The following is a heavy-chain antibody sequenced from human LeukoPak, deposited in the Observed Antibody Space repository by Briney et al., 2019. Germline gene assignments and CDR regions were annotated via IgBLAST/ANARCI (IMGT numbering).Heavy chain of an antibody. J-gene: IGHJ4*02. V-gene: IGHV3-30*15. Sequence: GGSLSLSCVASGFAFNTQAMHWVRQAPGKGLEWLAVMSLDGSSIYYADSVKGRFTISRDNSKNTLYLQMSSLRVEDTAVYYCARDRGKLRYFDLWGQGTLLTVSS. CDR3: ARDRGKLRYFDL. CDR1: GFAFNTQA. CDR2: MSLDGSSI. D-gene: IGHD3-9*01.